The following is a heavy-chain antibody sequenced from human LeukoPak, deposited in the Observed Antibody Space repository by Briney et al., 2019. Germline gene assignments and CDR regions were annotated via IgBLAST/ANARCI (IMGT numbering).Heavy chain of an antibody. CDR3: ARDPVGATSPGQFDY. J-gene: IGHJ4*02. Sequence: ASVKVSCKASGYTFTSYGISWVRQAPGQGLEWMGWISAYNGNTNYAQELQGRVTMTTDTSTSTAYMELRSLRSDDTAVYYCARDPVGATSPGQFDYWGQGTLVTVSS. CDR2: ISAYNGNT. V-gene: IGHV1-18*01. CDR1: GYTFTSYG. D-gene: IGHD1-26*01.